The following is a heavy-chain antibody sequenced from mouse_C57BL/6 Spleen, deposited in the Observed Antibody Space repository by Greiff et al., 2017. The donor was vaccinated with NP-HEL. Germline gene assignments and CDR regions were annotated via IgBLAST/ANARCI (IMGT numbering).Heavy chain of an antibody. Sequence: VKLMESGPGLVQPSQSLSITCTVSGFSLTSYGVHWVRQSPGKGLEWLGVIWSGGSTDYNAAFISKLSISKENSKSQVFFKMNSLQADDTAIYYCARGGNWGFAYWGQGTLVTVAA. CDR3: ARGGNWGFAY. CDR1: GFSLTSYG. J-gene: IGHJ3*01. CDR2: IWSGGST. V-gene: IGHV2-2*01. D-gene: IGHD4-1*01.